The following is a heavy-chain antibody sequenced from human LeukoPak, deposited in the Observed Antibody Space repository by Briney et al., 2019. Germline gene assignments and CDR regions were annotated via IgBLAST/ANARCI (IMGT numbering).Heavy chain of an antibody. V-gene: IGHV1-69*05. J-gene: IGHJ4*02. Sequence: SVKVSCKASGGTFNTYAFNWVRQAPGQGLEWMGRIVPVFGTPHYAQKYQGRLTITTDEFASTVYMELSSLRSQDTAIYYCARIEGDYGVFVFWGQGTLVAVSS. D-gene: IGHD4-17*01. CDR2: IVPVFGTP. CDR1: GGTFNTYA. CDR3: ARIEGDYGVFVF.